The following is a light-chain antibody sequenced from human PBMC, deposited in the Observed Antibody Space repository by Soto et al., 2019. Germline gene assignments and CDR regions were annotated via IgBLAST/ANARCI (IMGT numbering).Light chain of an antibody. CDR1: SSDLGNYNY. CDR2: DVS. CDR3: SSYTTTSPWV. V-gene: IGLV2-14*03. J-gene: IGLJ3*02. Sequence: QSVLTQPASVSGSPGQSISISCTGTSSDLGNYNYVSWYQHHPGKAPKLIMYDVSNRPSGVSYRFSGSKSGNTASLTISGLQAEDEADYYCSSYTTTSPWVFGGGTKLTVL.